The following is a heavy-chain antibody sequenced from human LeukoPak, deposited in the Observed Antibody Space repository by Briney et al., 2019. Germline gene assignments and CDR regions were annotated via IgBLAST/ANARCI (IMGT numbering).Heavy chain of an antibody. J-gene: IGHJ5*02. Sequence: SETLSLTCAVYCGSFSGYYWSWIRQPPGKGLEFIGEINHSGSTNYNPSLKSRVTISVDTSKNQFSLKLSSVTAADTAVYYCARRFLRRWFDPWGQGTLVTVSS. D-gene: IGHD3-10*01. V-gene: IGHV4-34*01. CDR2: INHSGST. CDR1: CGSFSGYY. CDR3: ARRFLRRWFDP.